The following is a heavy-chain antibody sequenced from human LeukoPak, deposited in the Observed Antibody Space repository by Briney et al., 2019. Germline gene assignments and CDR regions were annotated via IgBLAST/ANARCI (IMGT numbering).Heavy chain of an antibody. CDR2: FDPEDVET. CDR1: GYTLTELS. Sequence: ASVKVSCKVSGYTLTELSMHWVRQAPGKGLGWMGGFDPEDVETIYAQKFQGRVTMTEDTSTDTAYMELSRLRSEDTAVYYCATTGIIGAIVVVPAAMDYWGQGTLVAVSS. D-gene: IGHD2-2*01. J-gene: IGHJ4*02. V-gene: IGHV1-24*01. CDR3: ATTGIIGAIVVVPAAMDY.